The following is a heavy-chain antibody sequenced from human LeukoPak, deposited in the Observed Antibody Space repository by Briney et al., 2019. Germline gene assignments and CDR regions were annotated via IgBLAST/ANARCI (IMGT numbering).Heavy chain of an antibody. Sequence: ASVSVSCKVSGYTFTGYYMHWVRQAPGQGLEWMGWINPNSGGTNYAQKFQGWVTMTRDTSISTAYMEVSRLRSDDTAVSYCARVRPLGYCSGGSCYPAWGQGTLVTVSS. J-gene: IGHJ5*02. V-gene: IGHV1-2*04. CDR3: ARVRPLGYCSGGSCYPA. CDR2: INPNSGGT. D-gene: IGHD2-15*01. CDR1: GYTFTGYY.